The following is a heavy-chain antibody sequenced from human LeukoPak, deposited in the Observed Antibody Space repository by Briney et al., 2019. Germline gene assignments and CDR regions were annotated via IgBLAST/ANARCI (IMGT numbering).Heavy chain of an antibody. CDR1: GGSISSGSYY. V-gene: IGHV4-39*01. J-gene: IGHJ5*02. CDR3: ARHDFYSNYPHNWFDP. Sequence: PSQTLSLTCTVSGGSISSGSYYWGWIRQPPGKGLEWIGSFYHSGSTYYNPSLKSRVTISVDTSKNQFSLKLSSVTAADTAVYYCARHDFYSNYPHNWFDPWGQGTLVTVSS. D-gene: IGHD4-11*01. CDR2: FYHSGST.